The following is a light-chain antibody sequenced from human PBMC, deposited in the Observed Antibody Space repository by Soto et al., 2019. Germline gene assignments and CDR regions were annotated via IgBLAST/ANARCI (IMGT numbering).Light chain of an antibody. CDR3: QQYNNWPIT. CDR1: QSVGSD. J-gene: IGKJ5*01. CDR2: RAS. Sequence: ERVLMQSPATLSVSPGERAILSCRASQSVGSDLAWYQQKPGQAPRLLIYRASTRATDTPDRFSGSGSGTEFTLTISSLQSVDIAVYSCQQYNNWPITFGQGTRLEIK. V-gene: IGKV3-15*01.